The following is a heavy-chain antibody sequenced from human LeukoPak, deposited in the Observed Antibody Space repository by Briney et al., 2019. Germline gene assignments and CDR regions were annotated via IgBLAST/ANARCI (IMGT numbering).Heavy chain of an antibody. J-gene: IGHJ4*02. Sequence: PSETLSLTCAVSGYSISSGYYWGWIRQPPGKGLERIGSIYHSGSTYYNPSLKSRVTISVDTSKNQFSLKLSSVTAADTAVYYCARQSATAAYDYWGQGTLVTVSS. CDR1: GYSISSGYY. CDR3: ARQSATAAYDY. CDR2: IYHSGST. V-gene: IGHV4-38-2*01. D-gene: IGHD6-13*01.